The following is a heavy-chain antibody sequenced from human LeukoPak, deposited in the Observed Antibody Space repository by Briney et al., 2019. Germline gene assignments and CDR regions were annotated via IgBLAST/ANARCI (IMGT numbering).Heavy chain of an antibody. CDR1: GGTFSSYA. CDR3: ARVPSSTSPYYYYYYMDV. V-gene: IGHV1-69*13. Sequence: GASVKVSCKASGGTFSSYAISWVRQAPGQGLEWMGGIIPIFGTANYAQKFQGRVTITADESTSTAYMELSSLRSEDTAVYYCARVPSSTSPYYYYYYMDVWGKGTTVTVSS. D-gene: IGHD2-2*01. CDR2: IIPIFGTA. J-gene: IGHJ6*03.